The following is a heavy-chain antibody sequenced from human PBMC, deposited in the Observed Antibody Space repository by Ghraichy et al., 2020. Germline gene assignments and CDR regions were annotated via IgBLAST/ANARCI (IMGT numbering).Heavy chain of an antibody. V-gene: IGHV3-7*01. CDR3: ASGGSIAVAAMGSY. CDR1: GFTFSSYW. J-gene: IGHJ4*02. D-gene: IGHD6-19*01. CDR2: IKQDGSEK. Sequence: GGSLRLSCAASGFTFSSYWMNWVRQAPGKGLEWVANIKQDGSEKYYADSVKGRFTISRDNGKNSLYLQMNSLRVEDTAVYYCASGGSIAVAAMGSYWGQGTLVTVSS.